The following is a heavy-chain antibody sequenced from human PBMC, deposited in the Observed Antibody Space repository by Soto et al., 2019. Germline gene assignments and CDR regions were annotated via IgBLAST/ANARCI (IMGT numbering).Heavy chain of an antibody. D-gene: IGHD4-17*01. CDR2: INHSGST. V-gene: IGHV4-34*01. CDR3: ARTNYGDSDY. J-gene: IGHJ4*02. CDR1: GGSFSGYY. Sequence: SETLSLTCAVYGGSFSGYYWSWIRQPPGKGLEWIGEINHSGSTNYNPSLKSRVTISVDTSKNQFSLKLSSVTAADTAVYYCARTNYGDSDYWGQGALVTVSS.